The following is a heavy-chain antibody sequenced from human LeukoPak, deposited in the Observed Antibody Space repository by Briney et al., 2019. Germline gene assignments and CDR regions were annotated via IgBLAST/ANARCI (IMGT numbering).Heavy chain of an antibody. V-gene: IGHV1-69*04. CDR1: GDTFSIYA. CDR2: IIPILGIA. D-gene: IGHD2-15*01. J-gene: IGHJ4*02. CDR3: ASCRHCSDGSCYLCNYFDY. Sequence: GSSVKVSCKASGDTFSIYAISWVRETPGQGRECGGRIIPILGIANYAQTFQGRVTITADKSTRTAYMELRSLRCEDMAVYYCASCRHCSDGSCYLCNYFDYWGQGTLVTVSS.